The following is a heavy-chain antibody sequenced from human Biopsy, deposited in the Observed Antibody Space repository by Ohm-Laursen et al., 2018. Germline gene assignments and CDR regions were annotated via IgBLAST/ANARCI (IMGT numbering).Heavy chain of an antibody. CDR1: GLSFSTYG. V-gene: IGHV3-33*01. CDR2: IWYDGSKK. J-gene: IGHJ5*02. Sequence: SLRLSCSASGLSFSTYGMHWVRQAPGKGLEWVAVIWYDGSKKYYADSVRGRFTITRDNSKNTLYLQMNSLRAEDTAVYYCASDRDSSGSFRWNHWGQGTLVTVSS. CDR3: ASDRDSSGSFRWNH. D-gene: IGHD6-19*01.